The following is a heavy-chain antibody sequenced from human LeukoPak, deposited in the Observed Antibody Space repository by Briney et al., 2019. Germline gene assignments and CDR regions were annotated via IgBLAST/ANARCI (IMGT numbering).Heavy chain of an antibody. CDR3: ARDIAAAGSLGAFDI. J-gene: IGHJ3*02. V-gene: IGHV1-18*01. CDR1: GYTFTSYG. Sequence: ASVKVSCKASGYTFTSYGISWVRQAPGQGLEWMGWISAYNGNTSYAQKLQGRVTMTTDTSTSTAYMELRSLRSDDTAVYYCARDIAAAGSLGAFDIWGQGTMVTVSS. D-gene: IGHD6-13*01. CDR2: ISAYNGNT.